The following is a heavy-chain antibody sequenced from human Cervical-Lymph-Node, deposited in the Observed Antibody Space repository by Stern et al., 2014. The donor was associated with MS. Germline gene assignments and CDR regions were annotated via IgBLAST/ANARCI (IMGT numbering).Heavy chain of an antibody. Sequence: QVQLMQSGPGLVKPSQTLSLTCTVSGGAVSSGDRYWSWIRQHPGKGLEWIGYISYSGNTYYNPSLESRVTISMDRSKNQFSLKLRSVTAADTAVYYCARVTEFLRFFYPDYWGQGTRVTVSS. CDR1: GGAVSSGDRY. CDR2: ISYSGNT. D-gene: IGHD3-3*01. V-gene: IGHV4-31*03. CDR3: ARVTEFLRFFYPDY. J-gene: IGHJ4*02.